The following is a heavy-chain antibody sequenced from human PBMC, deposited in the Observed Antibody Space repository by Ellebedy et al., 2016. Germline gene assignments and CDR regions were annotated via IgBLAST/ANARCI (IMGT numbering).Heavy chain of an antibody. V-gene: IGHV3-30*18. CDR1: GFTFSSYG. CDR2: ISFDGEGT. J-gene: IGHJ4*02. CDR3: AKDTSGYYGGYFDF. D-gene: IGHD3-22*01. Sequence: GGSLRLXXAASGFTFSSYGMHWVRQAPGKGLEWVAVISFDGEGTDYADAVKGRFTISRDNSEDTLFLQMNSLRAEDTAVYYCAKDTSGYYGGYFDFWGQGTLVTVSS.